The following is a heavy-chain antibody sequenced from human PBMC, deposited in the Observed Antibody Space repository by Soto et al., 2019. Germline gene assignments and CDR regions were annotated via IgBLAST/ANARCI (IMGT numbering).Heavy chain of an antibody. CDR3: ARHEITFGGVIAANPFDY. CDR2: IYYSGST. V-gene: IGHV4-59*08. Sequence: PSETLSLTCTVSGGSISSYYWSWIRQPPGKGLEWIGYIYYSGSTNYNPSLKSRVTISVDTSKNQFSLKLSSVTAADTAVYYCARHEITFGGVIAANPFDYWGQGTLVTVSS. CDR1: GGSISSYY. D-gene: IGHD3-16*02. J-gene: IGHJ4*02.